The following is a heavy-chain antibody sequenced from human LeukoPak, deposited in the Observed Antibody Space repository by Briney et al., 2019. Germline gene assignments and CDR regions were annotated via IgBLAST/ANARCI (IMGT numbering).Heavy chain of an antibody. V-gene: IGHV7-4-1*02. D-gene: IGHD3-10*01. CDR3: ARDTGFSMVRGILF. J-gene: IGHJ4*02. CDR1: GYTFTSYG. Sequence: ASVKVSCKASGYTFTSYGISWVRQAPGQGLEWMGWISTNTGNPTYAQGFTGRFVFSLDTSVSTAYLQISSLKAEDTAVYYCARDTGFSMVRGILFWGQGTLVTVSS. CDR2: ISTNTGNP.